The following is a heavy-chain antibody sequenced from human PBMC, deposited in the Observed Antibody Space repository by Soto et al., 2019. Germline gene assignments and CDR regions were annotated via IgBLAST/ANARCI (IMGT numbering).Heavy chain of an antibody. CDR1: GGTFSSYA. D-gene: IGHD3-10*01. J-gene: IGHJ4*02. CDR3: ARSDSVRGVIIGGYDY. Sequence: QVQLVQSGAEVKKPGSSVKVSCKASGGTFSSYAISWVRQAPGQGLEWMGGIIPIFGTANYAQTFQGRVTITADESTSTAYMELSSLRSEDTAGYYCARSDSVRGVIIGGYDYCGQGTLVTVSS. V-gene: IGHV1-69*01. CDR2: IIPIFGTA.